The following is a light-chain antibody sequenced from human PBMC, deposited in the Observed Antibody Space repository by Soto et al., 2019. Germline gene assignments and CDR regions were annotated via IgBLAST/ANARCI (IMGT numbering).Light chain of an antibody. J-gene: IGLJ3*02. CDR3: SSYAGSNIWV. Sequence: QSALTQPPSASGSPGQSVTSSCTGTSSDVGGYNYVSWYQQHPGKAPKLMIYEVSKRPSGVPDRFSGSKSGNTASLTVSGLQAEDEADYYCSSYAGSNIWVFGGGTQLTVL. CDR2: EVS. CDR1: SSDVGGYNY. V-gene: IGLV2-8*01.